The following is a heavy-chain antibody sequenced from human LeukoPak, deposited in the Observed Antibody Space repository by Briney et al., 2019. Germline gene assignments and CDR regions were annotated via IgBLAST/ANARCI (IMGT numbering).Heavy chain of an antibody. V-gene: IGHV4-38-2*02. CDR2: IYHSGST. J-gene: IGHJ4*02. D-gene: IGHD3-3*01. CDR3: ARDNFGVVTTTFPFDY. CDR1: GSSISSGYY. Sequence: SETLSLTCAVSGSSISSGYYWGWLRQPPGKGLEWIGSIYHSGSTYYNPSLKSRVTISVGTSKNQFSLKLSSVTAADTAVYYCARDNFGVVTTTFPFDYWGQGTLVTVSS.